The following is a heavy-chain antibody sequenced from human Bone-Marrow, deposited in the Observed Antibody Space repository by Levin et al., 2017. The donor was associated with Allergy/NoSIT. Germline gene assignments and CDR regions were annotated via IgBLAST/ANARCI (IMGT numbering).Heavy chain of an antibody. V-gene: IGHV3-73*01. J-gene: IGHJ4*02. CDR1: GFTFSDSA. CDR3: ARLGPYYYGSETY. CDR2: IRSKPHSYAT. D-gene: IGHD3-10*01. Sequence: GESLKISCAASGFTFSDSAIHWVRQTSGKGLECVGRIRSKPHSYATAYADSVTGRFTVSRDDSKNTVYLQMNNLKTEDTAVYYCARLGPYYYGSETYWGQGTLVTVSS.